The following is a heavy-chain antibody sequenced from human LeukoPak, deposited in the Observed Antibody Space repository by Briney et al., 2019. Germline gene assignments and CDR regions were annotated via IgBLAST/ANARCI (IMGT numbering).Heavy chain of an antibody. CDR2: IIPILGIA. D-gene: IGHD4-23*01. V-gene: IGHV1-69*04. J-gene: IGHJ4*02. CDR1: GGTFSSYA. CDR3: ARDNYGGNGPLGY. Sequence: ASVKVSCKASGGTFSSYAISWVRQAPGQGLEWMGRIIPILGIANYAQKFQGRVTITADKSTSTAYMELSSLRSEDTAVYYCARDNYGGNGPLGYWGQGTLVTVSS.